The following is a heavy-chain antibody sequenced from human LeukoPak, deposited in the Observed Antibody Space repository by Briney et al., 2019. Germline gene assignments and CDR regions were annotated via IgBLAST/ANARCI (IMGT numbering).Heavy chain of an antibody. CDR3: IRDFGSVGSTNAFDI. Sequence: GSLRLSCAASGFTFSRYWMHWVRQAPGKGLEWVSRINGDGSSTSYADSVKGQFTISRDNAKNTLYLQMNSLRVEDTAIYYCIRDFGSVGSTNAFDIWGQGTMVTVSS. CDR2: INGDGSST. CDR1: GFTFSRYW. J-gene: IGHJ3*02. V-gene: IGHV3-74*01. D-gene: IGHD1-26*01.